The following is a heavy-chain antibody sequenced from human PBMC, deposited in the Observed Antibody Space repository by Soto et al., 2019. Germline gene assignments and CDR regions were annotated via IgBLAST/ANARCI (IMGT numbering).Heavy chain of an antibody. D-gene: IGHD6-19*01. CDR2: VYYSGST. CDR1: GGSVSSGSYY. Sequence: SETLSLTCTVSGGSVSSGSYYWSWIRQPPGKGLEWFGYVYYSGSTNYNPSLKSRVTISLDTSKNQFSLKLSSVTAADTAVYYCSSEDEVAARGRLFVYWGQGTLVTVSS. CDR3: SSEDEVAARGRLFVY. V-gene: IGHV4-61*01. J-gene: IGHJ4*02.